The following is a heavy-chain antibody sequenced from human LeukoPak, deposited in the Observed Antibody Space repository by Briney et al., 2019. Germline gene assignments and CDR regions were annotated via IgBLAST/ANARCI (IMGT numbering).Heavy chain of an antibody. Sequence: SETLSLTCTVSGGSISSYYWSWIRQPAGKGLEWIGRIYTSGSTNYNPSLKSRVTISVDTSKNQFSLKLSSVTAADTAVYYCARGRYCSSTSCLRDAFDIWGQGTMVTVSS. D-gene: IGHD2-2*01. CDR3: ARGRYCSSTSCLRDAFDI. J-gene: IGHJ3*02. CDR1: GGSISSYY. CDR2: IYTSGST. V-gene: IGHV4-4*07.